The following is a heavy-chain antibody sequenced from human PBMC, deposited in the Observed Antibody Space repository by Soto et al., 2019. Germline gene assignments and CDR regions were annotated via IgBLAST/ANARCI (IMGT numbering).Heavy chain of an antibody. CDR1: CASIRNYY. V-gene: IGHV4-59*01. Sequence: ASETLSLPCSVSCASIRNYYWHWGRQLPGKRLAWIGYVYILDNTRYNSSPTSPVTISVDTSKSQFSLRLTSVHAADTAGLYGASTAGPPGDFFYSFGMDLWCQGTKVTV. CDR2: VYILDNT. CDR3: ASTAGPPGDFFYSFGMDL. D-gene: IGHD3-3*01. J-gene: IGHJ6*02.